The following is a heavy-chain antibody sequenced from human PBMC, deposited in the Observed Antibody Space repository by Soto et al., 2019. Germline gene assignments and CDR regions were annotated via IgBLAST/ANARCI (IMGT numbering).Heavy chain of an antibody. Sequence: GSLRLSCAASGFTFSSYGMHWVRQAPGKGLEWVAVISYDGSNKYYADSVKGRFTISRDNSKNTLYLQMNSLRAEDTAVYYCAKPVFAAARPYFDYWGQGTLVTVSS. J-gene: IGHJ4*02. CDR2: ISYDGSNK. D-gene: IGHD6-6*01. V-gene: IGHV3-30*18. CDR1: GFTFSSYG. CDR3: AKPVFAAARPYFDY.